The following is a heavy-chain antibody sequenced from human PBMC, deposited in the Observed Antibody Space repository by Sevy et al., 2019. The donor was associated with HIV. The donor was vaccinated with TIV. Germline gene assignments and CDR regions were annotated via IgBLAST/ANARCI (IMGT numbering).Heavy chain of an antibody. J-gene: IGHJ4*02. Sequence: GGSLRLSCAASGFTFSSYSMNWVRQAPGKGREGVSYIIRSSSTIYYADSVKGRFTISRDNAKNSLYLQMNSLRDEDTAVYYCARDRGTHGIVGATGYWGQGTLVTVSS. CDR3: ARDRGTHGIVGATGY. CDR1: GFTFSSYS. D-gene: IGHD1-26*01. V-gene: IGHV3-48*02. CDR2: IIRSSSTI.